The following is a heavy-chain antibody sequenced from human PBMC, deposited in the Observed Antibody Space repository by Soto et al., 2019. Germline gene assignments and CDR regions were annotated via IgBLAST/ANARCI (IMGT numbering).Heavy chain of an antibody. V-gene: IGHV2-5*02. J-gene: IGHJ4*02. CDR1: GFSLSTSGVG. CDR3: AHRQNEYRGSRHFDY. Sequence: QITLKESGPTLVKPTQTLTLTCSFSGFSLSTSGVGVGWIRQPPGKALEWLALIYWDDDKRYSPSLKSRLTRTNNTSKTRVFLTMTNMGPGNTATYSCAHRQNEYRGSRHFDYWGQGTLVTVSS. CDR2: IYWDDDK. D-gene: IGHD1-1*01.